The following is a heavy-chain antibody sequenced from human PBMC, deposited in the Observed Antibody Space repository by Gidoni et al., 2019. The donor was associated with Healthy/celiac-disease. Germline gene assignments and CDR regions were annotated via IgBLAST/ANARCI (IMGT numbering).Heavy chain of an antibody. CDR3: AKDDEEGIFDY. V-gene: IGHV3-30*18. CDR1: GSTSSSYG. J-gene: IGHJ4*02. CDR2: ISYYGSNK. Sequence: QVQLVESGGGVVQPGRDLESPCTAYGSTSSSYGMHWVRQATGKGLQWVAVISYYGSNKYCADSVKGRFTISRYHSKNTLYLQMNRLRAEDTAVYYCAKDDEEGIFDYWGQGTLVTVSS. D-gene: IGHD2-21*01.